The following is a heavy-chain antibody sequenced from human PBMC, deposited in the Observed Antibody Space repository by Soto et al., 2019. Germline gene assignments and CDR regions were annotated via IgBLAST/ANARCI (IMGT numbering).Heavy chain of an antibody. D-gene: IGHD3-3*01. Sequence: PGESLKISCKGSGYSFTSYWISWVRQMPGKGLEWMGRIDPSDSYTNYSPSFQGHVTISADKSISTAYLQWSSLKASDTAMYYCARQKLTIFGVVIIPRGMDVWGQGTTVTVSS. CDR2: IDPSDSYT. V-gene: IGHV5-10-1*01. CDR1: GYSFTSYW. J-gene: IGHJ6*02. CDR3: ARQKLTIFGVVIIPRGMDV.